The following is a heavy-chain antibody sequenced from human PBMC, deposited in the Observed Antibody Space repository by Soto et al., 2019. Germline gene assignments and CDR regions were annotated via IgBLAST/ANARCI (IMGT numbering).Heavy chain of an antibody. CDR3: ASLGYCSGGSCYSYPYYYYGMDV. V-gene: IGHV1-69*13. Sequence: GASVKVSCKASGGTFSSYVISWVRQAPGQGLEWMGGIIPIFGTANYAQKFQGRVTITADESTSTAYMELSSLRSEDTAVYYCASLGYCSGGSCYSYPYYYYGMDVWAQGTKVTVSS. D-gene: IGHD2-15*01. CDR1: GGTFSSYV. J-gene: IGHJ6*02. CDR2: IIPIFGTA.